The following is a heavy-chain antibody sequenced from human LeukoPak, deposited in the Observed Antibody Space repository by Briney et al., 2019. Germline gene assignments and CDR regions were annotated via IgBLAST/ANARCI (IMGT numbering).Heavy chain of an antibody. CDR2: ISLNSGGT. CDR1: GYTFTGYY. V-gene: IGHV1-2*02. D-gene: IGHD3-10*01. CDR3: ARDRTMVRANWFDP. J-gene: IGHJ5*02. Sequence: ASVKVSCKASGYTFTGYYMHWVRQAPGQGLEWMGWISLNSGGTNYAQKLQGRVTMTRDTSISTAYMELRRLRSDNTAVYYCARDRTMVRANWFDPWGQGSLVTVSS.